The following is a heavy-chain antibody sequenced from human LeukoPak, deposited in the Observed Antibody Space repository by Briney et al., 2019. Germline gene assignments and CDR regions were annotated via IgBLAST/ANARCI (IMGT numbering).Heavy chain of an antibody. J-gene: IGHJ4*02. D-gene: IGHD4-17*01. CDR1: GGSISTGGYY. CDR2: IYHSGTT. Sequence: SQTLSLTCTVSGGSISTGGYYWRWIRQHPGKGLEWIGYIYHSGTTYYNPSLKSRVSISLDTSKNQFSLNLSSVTAADTAVYYCARPGTVTTWNYWGQGTLVTVSS. V-gene: IGHV4-31*03. CDR3: ARPGTVTTWNY.